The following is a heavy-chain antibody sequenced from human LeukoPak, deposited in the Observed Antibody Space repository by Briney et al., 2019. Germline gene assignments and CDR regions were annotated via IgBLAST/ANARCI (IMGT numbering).Heavy chain of an antibody. Sequence: PSETLSLTCTVSGYSISSGYYWGWIRQPPGKGLEWIGSIYHSGSTYYNPSLKSRVTISVDTSKNQLSLKLSSVTAADTAVYYCARDSPYGGKAGDFDYWGQGTLVTVSS. CDR2: IYHSGST. V-gene: IGHV4-38-2*02. CDR1: GYSISSGYY. D-gene: IGHD4-23*01. J-gene: IGHJ4*02. CDR3: ARDSPYGGKAGDFDY.